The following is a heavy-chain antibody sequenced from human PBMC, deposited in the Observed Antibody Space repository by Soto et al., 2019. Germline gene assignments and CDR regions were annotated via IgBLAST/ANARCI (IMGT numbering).Heavy chain of an antibody. V-gene: IGHV1-2*04. J-gene: IGHJ6*02. D-gene: IGHD5-12*01. CDR2: INPNSGGT. CDR1: GYTFTGYY. Sequence: ASVKVSCKASGYTFTGYYMHWVRQAPGQGLEWMGWINPNSGGTNYAQKFQGWVTMTRDTSISTAYMELSRLRSDDTAVYYCARGGKNGYNTSESYYYYYGMDVWGQGTTVTVSS. CDR3: ARGGKNGYNTSESYYYYYGMDV.